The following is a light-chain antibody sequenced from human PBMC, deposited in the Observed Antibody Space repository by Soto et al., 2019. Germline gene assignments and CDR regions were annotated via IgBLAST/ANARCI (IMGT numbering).Light chain of an antibody. CDR1: QSVSSSY. J-gene: IGKJ3*01. V-gene: IGKV3-20*01. CDR3: QQYVSSPPYT. Sequence: EIVLTQSPGTLSLSPGERATLSCRASQSVSSSYLAWYQQKPGQAPRLLIYGASSRATGIPDRFSGSGSGTDFTLTISRLEPEDFAVYYCQQYVSSPPYTFVPVTKVDIK. CDR2: GAS.